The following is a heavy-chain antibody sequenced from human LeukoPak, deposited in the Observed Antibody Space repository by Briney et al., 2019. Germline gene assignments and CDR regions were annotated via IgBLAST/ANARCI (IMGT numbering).Heavy chain of an antibody. V-gene: IGHV4-59*01. J-gene: IGHJ6*02. Sequence: SETLSLTCTVSGGSISSYYWSWIRQPPGKGLEWIGYIYYSGSTNYNPSLKSRVTISVDTSKKQFSLNLSSVTAADTAVYYCARDPGITMVRGVSEGYYGMDVWGQGTTVTVSS. D-gene: IGHD3-10*01. CDR2: IYYSGST. CDR1: GGSISSYY. CDR3: ARDPGITMVRGVSEGYYGMDV.